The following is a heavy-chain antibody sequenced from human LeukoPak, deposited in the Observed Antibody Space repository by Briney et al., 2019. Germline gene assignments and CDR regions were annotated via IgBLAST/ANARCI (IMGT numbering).Heavy chain of an antibody. CDR2: IYHSGST. D-gene: IGHD4-17*01. Sequence: SETLSLTCIVSGGSINNHYWTWIRQTPGKGLEWIGYIYHSGSTYYNPSLKSRVTISVDTSKNQFSLKLSSVTAADTAVYYCAAPTTVNAFDIWGQGTMVTVSS. V-gene: IGHV4-59*11. J-gene: IGHJ3*02. CDR1: GGSINNHY. CDR3: AAPTTVNAFDI.